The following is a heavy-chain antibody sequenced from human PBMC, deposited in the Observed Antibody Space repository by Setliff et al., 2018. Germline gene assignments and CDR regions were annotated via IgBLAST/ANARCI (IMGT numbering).Heavy chain of an antibody. CDR3: ARTCSGSGCYAGLES. Sequence: SLRLSCAASGFTFSSYRMHWVRQAPGKGLEWVAVIWDDGGNKYHADSVKGRSTISRDNSKNTLYLQMNSLRPEDTAVYYCARTCSGSGCYAGLESWGQGTPVTVSS. V-gene: IGHV3-33*08. D-gene: IGHD2-15*01. CDR2: IWDDGGNK. CDR1: GFTFSSYR. J-gene: IGHJ4*02.